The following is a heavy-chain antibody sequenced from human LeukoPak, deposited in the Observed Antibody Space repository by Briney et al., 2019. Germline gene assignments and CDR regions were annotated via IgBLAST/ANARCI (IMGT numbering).Heavy chain of an antibody. V-gene: IGHV3-7*03. CDR2: IKPDGGEK. Sequence: PGGSLRLSCAASGFTFSSYMITWVRQAPGKGLEWVANIKPDGGEKVYVDSVRGRFTISRDNAKNSLYLQMNSLRAEDTAIYYCGKDGGQYSSGPEFDPRGQGDLVTV. CDR1: GFTFSSYM. CDR3: GKDGGQYSSGPEFDP. D-gene: IGHD6-19*01. J-gene: IGHJ5*02.